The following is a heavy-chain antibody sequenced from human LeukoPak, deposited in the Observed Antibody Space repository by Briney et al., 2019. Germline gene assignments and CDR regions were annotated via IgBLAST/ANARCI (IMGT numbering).Heavy chain of an antibody. CDR3: AKEGRNWGRDCFDY. J-gene: IGHJ4*02. V-gene: IGHV3-23*01. D-gene: IGHD7-27*01. CDR2: ISGSAAST. CDR1: GIAFSTYA. Sequence: GGSLRLSCAASGIAFSTYAMNWVRQAPGKGLEWVSVISGSAASTSYADSVKGRFTISRDNFRNTLYLQMNNLRAEDTAVYYCAKEGRNWGRDCFDYWAREPWSPSPQ.